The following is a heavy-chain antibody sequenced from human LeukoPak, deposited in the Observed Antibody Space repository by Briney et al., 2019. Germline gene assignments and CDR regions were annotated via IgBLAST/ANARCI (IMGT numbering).Heavy chain of an antibody. J-gene: IGHJ4*02. V-gene: IGHV3-74*01. D-gene: IGHD6-13*01. CDR3: AKVHSSSWYVPYDY. Sequence: GGSLRLSCGASGFTFTTHWIHWVRQAPGKGLVWVSRIKPDGSDTNYADSVKGRFTISRDNAKNTVYLQMNSLRAEDTAVYYCAKVHSSSWYVPYDYWGQGTLVTVSS. CDR1: GFTFTTHW. CDR2: IKPDGSDT.